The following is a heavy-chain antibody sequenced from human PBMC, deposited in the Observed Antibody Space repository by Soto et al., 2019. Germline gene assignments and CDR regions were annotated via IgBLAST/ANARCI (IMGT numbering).Heavy chain of an antibody. CDR3: ARDSVYYGDYELNYFDY. D-gene: IGHD4-17*01. Sequence: GGSLRLSCAASGFTFSDDYMSWIRQAPGKGLEWVSYISSTSYTNYADSVKGRFTISRDNAKNSLYLQVNSPRAEDTAVYYCARDSVYYGDYELNYFDYWGQGT. J-gene: IGHJ4*02. CDR1: GFTFSDDY. V-gene: IGHV3-11*05. CDR2: ISSTSYT.